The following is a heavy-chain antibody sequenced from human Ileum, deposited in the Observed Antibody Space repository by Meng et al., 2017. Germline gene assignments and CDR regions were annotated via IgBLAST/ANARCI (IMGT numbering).Heavy chain of an antibody. J-gene: IGHJ4*02. Sequence: LTASGPGLVEPSGTLSLTCTVSGGSISRSFYWSWVRQSPGKGLEWIGQIYLAGSPNYNPSLESRVTISVDKSKNQFSLRLTSVTAADTAIFYCVRHGGKYFDSWGQGTLVTVSS. CDR1: GGSISRSFY. CDR3: VRHGGKYFDS. D-gene: IGHD2-15*01. CDR2: IYLAGSP. V-gene: IGHV4-4*02.